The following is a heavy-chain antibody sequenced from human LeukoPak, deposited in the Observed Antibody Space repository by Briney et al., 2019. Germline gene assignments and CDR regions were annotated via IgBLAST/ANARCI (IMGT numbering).Heavy chain of an antibody. CDR2: ISGSGGST. V-gene: IGHV3-23*01. Sequence: PGGSLRLSCAASEFTFSSYAMSWVRQAPGKGLEWDSAISGSGGSTYYADSVKGRFTISRDNSKNTLYLQMNSLRAEDTAIYYCAKGGHLGFCSSTSCENYYYYYGMDVWGKGTTVTVSS. D-gene: IGHD2-2*01. CDR3: AKGGHLGFCSSTSCENYYYYYGMDV. CDR1: EFTFSSYA. J-gene: IGHJ6*04.